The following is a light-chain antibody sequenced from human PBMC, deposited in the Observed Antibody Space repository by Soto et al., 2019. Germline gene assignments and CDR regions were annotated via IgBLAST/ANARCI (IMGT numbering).Light chain of an antibody. Sequence: EIGLTQSPGTLSLSPGDRATLSCRANQSLSPNYLAWYQQKPGQAPRLLIYDASIRASGTPDRFSGSGSATDFTLTISRLEPEDFAVYYCHQYYRTPRTFGQGTKVDIK. CDR1: QSLSPNY. CDR3: HQYYRTPRT. V-gene: IGKV3-20*01. J-gene: IGKJ1*01. CDR2: DAS.